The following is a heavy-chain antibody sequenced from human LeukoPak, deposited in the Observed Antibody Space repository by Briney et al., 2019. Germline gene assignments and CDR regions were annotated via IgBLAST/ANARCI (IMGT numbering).Heavy chain of an antibody. D-gene: IGHD1-26*01. V-gene: IGHV1-18*01. Sequence: ASVKVSCKASGYTFTTYGISWVRQAPGQGLEWMGWINTYNGNTNYAQKFQGRVTITADKSTSTAYMELSSLRSEDTAVYYCARGGSGYFDYWGQGTLVTVSS. CDR2: INTYNGNT. J-gene: IGHJ4*02. CDR3: ARGGSGYFDY. CDR1: GYTFTTYG.